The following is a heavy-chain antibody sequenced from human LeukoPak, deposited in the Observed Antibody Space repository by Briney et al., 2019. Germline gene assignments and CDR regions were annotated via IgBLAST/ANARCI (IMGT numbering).Heavy chain of an antibody. Sequence: SSETLSLTCAVSGGSISSGGYSWSWIRQPPGKGLEWIGYIYYTGSTNYNPSLKSRVTISVDTSKNQFSLKLSSVTAADMAVYYCARDAYSSSEVDWFDPWGQGTLVTVSS. D-gene: IGHD6-13*01. V-gene: IGHV4-61*08. J-gene: IGHJ5*02. CDR1: GGSISSGGYS. CDR3: ARDAYSSSEVDWFDP. CDR2: IYYTGST.